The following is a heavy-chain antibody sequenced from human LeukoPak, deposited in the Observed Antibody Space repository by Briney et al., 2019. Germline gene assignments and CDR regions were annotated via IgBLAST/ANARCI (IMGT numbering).Heavy chain of an antibody. D-gene: IGHD4-23*01. CDR2: IYYSGST. CDR3: ARDRYGGNSGFGNAFDI. J-gene: IGHJ3*02. Sequence: SETLSLTCTVSGGSISSSSYYWGWIRQPPGKGLEWIGSIYYSGSTNYNPSLKSRVTISVDTSKNQFSLKLSSVTAADTAVYYCARDRYGGNSGFGNAFDIWSQGTMVTVSS. V-gene: IGHV4-39*07. CDR1: GGSISSSSYY.